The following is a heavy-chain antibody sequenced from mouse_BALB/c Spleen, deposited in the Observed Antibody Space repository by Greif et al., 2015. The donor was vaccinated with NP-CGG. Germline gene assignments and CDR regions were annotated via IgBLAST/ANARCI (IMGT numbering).Heavy chain of an antibody. V-gene: IGHV14-3*02. CDR2: IDRANGNT. Sequence: EVLLQQSGAELVKPGGSVKLSCTASGFNIKDTYMHWVKQRPEQGLEWIGRIDRANGNTKYDAKFQGKATITADTSSNTAYLQLSSLTSEDTAVYYCARYYYYVSIFDYWGQGTTLTVSS. CDR1: GFNIKDTY. CDR3: ARYYYYVSIFDY. D-gene: IGHD1-1*01. J-gene: IGHJ2*01.